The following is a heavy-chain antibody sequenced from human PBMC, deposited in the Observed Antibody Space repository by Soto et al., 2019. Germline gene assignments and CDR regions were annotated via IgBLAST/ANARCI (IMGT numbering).Heavy chain of an antibody. CDR3: ARGYSPALGAPWARVNWCDP. CDR2: IYYIGST. J-gene: IGHJ5*02. Sequence: QVQLQESGPGRVKASETLSLTCTVSGGSMSNYYWSWIRQPPGKGLEWIGYIYYIGSTNYNPSLKSRVTMSVDTSRNQRSLNLTSVTAADTAVYYCARGYSPALGAPWARVNWCDPWGQGTLVTVSS. V-gene: IGHV4-59*01. D-gene: IGHD1-26*01. CDR1: GGSMSNYY.